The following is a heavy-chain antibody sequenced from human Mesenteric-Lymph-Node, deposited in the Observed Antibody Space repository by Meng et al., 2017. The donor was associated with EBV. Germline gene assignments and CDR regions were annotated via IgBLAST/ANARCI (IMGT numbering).Heavy chain of an antibody. CDR2: INHIGST. D-gene: IGHD2-8*01. CDR3: ATCSRRPSCWFDP. CDR1: GGSFSGFY. V-gene: IGHV4-34*01. J-gene: IGHJ5*02. Sequence: QVQLQRWGAGLLKPSETLSLTCAVSGGSFSGFYWSWVRQPPGKGLEWIGEINHIGSTSYNPSLKSRVTMSIDTSKNQFSLKLSSVTAADTAVYYCATCSRRPSCWFDPWGQGTLVTVSS.